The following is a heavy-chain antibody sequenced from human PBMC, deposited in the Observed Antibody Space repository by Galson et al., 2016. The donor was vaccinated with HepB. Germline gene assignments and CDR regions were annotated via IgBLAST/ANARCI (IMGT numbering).Heavy chain of an antibody. CDR1: GYVFINYG. V-gene: IGHV1-18*01. D-gene: IGHD1-26*01. J-gene: IGHJ5*01. CDR2: ISPYNSDT. Sequence: SVKVSCKASGYVFINYGINWLRQAPGQGLEWMGWISPYNSDTKYSKKFKDRVTITRDNSTRTVYMELKRLTFDDTATYFCTRSIVVPASLSITTTWSDSWGQGTLITVSA. CDR3: TRSIVVPASLSITTTWSDS.